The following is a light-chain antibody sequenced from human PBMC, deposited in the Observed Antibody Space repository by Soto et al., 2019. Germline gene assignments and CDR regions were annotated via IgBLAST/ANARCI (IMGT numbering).Light chain of an antibody. Sequence: EILITHSQVTLSVSPGDRATLSGRAGQSVNSNLAWYKQKPGQTPKLLIYVASTRATGIPARFSGSGSGTEFTLTISSLQSEDFAVYYCQQYNVWPLTFGGGTKVEFK. V-gene: IGKV3-15*01. J-gene: IGKJ4*01. CDR1: QSVNSN. CDR2: VAS. CDR3: QQYNVWPLT.